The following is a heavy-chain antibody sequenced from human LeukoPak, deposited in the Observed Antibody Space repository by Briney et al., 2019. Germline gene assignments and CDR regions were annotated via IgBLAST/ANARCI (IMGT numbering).Heavy chain of an antibody. CDR2: VTGGGST. CDR1: GFTFSSYG. D-gene: IGHD2-2*01. J-gene: IGHJ5*02. CDR3: AGTDIVVVPAAGWFDP. V-gene: IGHV3-23*01. Sequence: PGGSLRLSCAASGFTFSSYGMSWVRQAPGKGLDWVSAVTGGGSTHYADSVKGRFTISRDNSKNTLYLQMNSLRAEDTAVYYCAGTDIVVVPAAGWFDPWGQGTLVTVSS.